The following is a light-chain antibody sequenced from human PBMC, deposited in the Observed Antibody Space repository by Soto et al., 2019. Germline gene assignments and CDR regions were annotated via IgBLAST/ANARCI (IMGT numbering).Light chain of an antibody. J-gene: IGLJ2*01. CDR3: SSYTSSNTLI. V-gene: IGLV2-14*01. CDR2: EVT. CDR1: SSDVGGYNY. Sequence: QSALIQPASVSGSRGQSITISCTGASSDVGGYNYVSWYQQFPGRAPKVMIYEVTNRPSGVSNRFSGSKSGNTASLTISGLQAEDEADYYCSSYTSSNTLIFGRGTKRTVL.